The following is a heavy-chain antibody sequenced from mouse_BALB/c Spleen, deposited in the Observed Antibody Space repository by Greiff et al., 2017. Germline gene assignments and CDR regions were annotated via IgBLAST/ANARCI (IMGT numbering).Heavy chain of an antibody. CDR1: GYTFTDHE. V-gene: IGHV1-15*01. Sequence: QVQPQQFGAELVRPGASVKLSCKALGYTFTDHEMHWVKQTPVHGLEWTGAIHPGSGGTAYNQKFKGKATLTADKSSSTAYMELSRLTSEDSDVYYYTSAGYGYDQEWFAYWGQGTLVTVSA. CDR3: TSAGYGYDQEWFAY. D-gene: IGHD2-2*01. CDR2: IHPGSGGT. J-gene: IGHJ3*01.